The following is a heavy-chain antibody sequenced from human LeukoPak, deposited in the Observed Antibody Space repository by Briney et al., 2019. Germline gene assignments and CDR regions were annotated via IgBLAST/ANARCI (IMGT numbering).Heavy chain of an antibody. V-gene: IGHV1-46*02. Sequence: ASVKISCKTSGYIFNSHFLHWVRQAPGQGLEWIGGINPTSGSTRYAQKFQGRLTMTGDTFTSTVNMDLTSLTYEDTAVYYCARADYHDTGDYSYVEYFQHWGQDTLVTVSS. J-gene: IGHJ1*01. CDR3: ARADYHDTGDYSYVEYFQH. D-gene: IGHD3-22*01. CDR2: INPTSGST. CDR1: GYIFNSHF.